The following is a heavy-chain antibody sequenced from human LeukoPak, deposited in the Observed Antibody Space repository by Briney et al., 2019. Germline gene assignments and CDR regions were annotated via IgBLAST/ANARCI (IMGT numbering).Heavy chain of an antibody. D-gene: IGHD3-10*01. CDR3: ARASMVLGPLWFDP. CDR2: ISSNGGST. V-gene: IGHV3-64*01. Sequence: QPGGSLRLSCAASGFTFSSYAMHWVRQAPGKGLEYVSAISSNGGSTYYANSVKGRFTISRDNSKNTLYLQMGSLRAEDMAVYYCARASMVLGPLWFDPCGQGTLVTVSS. J-gene: IGHJ5*02. CDR1: GFTFSSYA.